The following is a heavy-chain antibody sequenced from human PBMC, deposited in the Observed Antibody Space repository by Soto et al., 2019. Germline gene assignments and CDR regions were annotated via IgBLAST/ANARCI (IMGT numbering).Heavy chain of an antibody. J-gene: IGHJ4*02. CDR1: GFTFSSYA. V-gene: IGHV3-23*01. D-gene: IGHD3-22*01. CDR3: AKGEDYYDSSARVDY. Sequence: GGSLRLSCAASGFTFSSYAMSWVRQAPGKGLEWVSAISGSGGSTYYADSVKGRFTISRDNSKNTLYLQMNSLRAEDTAVYYCAKGEDYYDSSARVDYWGQGTLVTVSS. CDR2: ISGSGGST.